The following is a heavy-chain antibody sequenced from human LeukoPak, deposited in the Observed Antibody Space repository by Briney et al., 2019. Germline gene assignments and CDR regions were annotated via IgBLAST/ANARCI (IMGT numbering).Heavy chain of an antibody. CDR1: GFTFSSYA. J-gene: IGHJ4*02. CDR2: ISGSGGST. CDR3: AKDWIGITMVRGVIIDY. Sequence: PGGSLRLSCAASGFTFSSYAMSWVRQAPGKGLEWVSAISGSGGSTYYADSVKGRFTISRDNSKNTLYLQMNSLRAEDTAVYYCAKDWIGITMVRGVIIDYWGQGTLVTVSS. V-gene: IGHV3-23*01. D-gene: IGHD3-10*01.